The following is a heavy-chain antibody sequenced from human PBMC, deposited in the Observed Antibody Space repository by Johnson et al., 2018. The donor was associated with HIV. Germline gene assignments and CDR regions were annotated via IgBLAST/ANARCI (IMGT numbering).Heavy chain of an antibody. CDR2: ISSSGSNI. Sequence: VQLVESGGGLVQPGKSLRLSCAASGFTFSSYAMSWVRQAPGKGLEWVSGISSSGSNIYYADFVKGRFTISRDNAKNSLYLQMNSLSAEDTAVYYCARDKGVVARPPGAFDIWGQGTMVTVSS. V-gene: IGHV3-48*04. D-gene: IGHD2-15*01. CDR1: GFTFSSYA. J-gene: IGHJ3*02. CDR3: ARDKGVVARPPGAFDI.